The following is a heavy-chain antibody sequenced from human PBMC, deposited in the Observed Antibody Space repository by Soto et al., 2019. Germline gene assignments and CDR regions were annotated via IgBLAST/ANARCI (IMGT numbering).Heavy chain of an antibody. CDR3: ASSATGLYGDYN. CDR1: GFTFTNYW. CDR2: INSDGSNI. D-gene: IGHD4-17*01. V-gene: IGHV3-74*01. J-gene: IGHJ4*02. Sequence: EVQLVESGGGLVQPGGSLKLSCAASGFTFTNYWIHWVRQAPGEGLVWVSRINSDGSNINYADFVKGRFTISRDNAKTTVYLQMNSLRAEDTAVYFCASSATGLYGDYNWGQGALVTVSS.